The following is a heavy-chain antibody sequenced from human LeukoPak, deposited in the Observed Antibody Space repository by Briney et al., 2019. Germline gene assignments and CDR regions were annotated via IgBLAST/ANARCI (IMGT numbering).Heavy chain of an antibody. CDR1: GFTFSSYA. J-gene: IGHJ3*02. Sequence: PGGSLRLSCAASGFTFSSYAMHWVRQAPGKGLEWVAVISYDGSNKYYADSVKGRFTISRDNSKNTLYLQMNSLRAEDTAVYYCARDSFYYYDSSGYYWGLAFDIWGQGTMVTVSS. CDR3: ARDSFYYYDSSGYYWGLAFDI. CDR2: ISYDGSNK. V-gene: IGHV3-30*01. D-gene: IGHD3-22*01.